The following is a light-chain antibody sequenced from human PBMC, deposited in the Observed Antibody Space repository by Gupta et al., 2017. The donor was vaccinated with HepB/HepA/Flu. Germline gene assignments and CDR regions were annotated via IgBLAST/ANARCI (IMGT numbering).Light chain of an antibody. CDR2: GAT. Sequence: EIVMTQSPATLSVSPGERVTLSCRASQTVTSNLAWYQRRPGQAPRVLIYGATTRATGIPARFSGSGSGTEFTLTISSLQPEDFAVYYCQQYLNWPRVTFGGGTKVEIK. V-gene: IGKV3-15*01. CDR1: QTVTSN. CDR3: QQYLNWPRVT. J-gene: IGKJ4*01.